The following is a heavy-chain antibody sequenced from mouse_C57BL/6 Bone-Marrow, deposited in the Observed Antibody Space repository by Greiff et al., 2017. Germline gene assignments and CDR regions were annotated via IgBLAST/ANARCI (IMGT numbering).Heavy chain of an antibody. Sequence: QVQLKQPGAELVMPGASVKLSCKASGYTFTSYWMHWVKQRPGQGLEWIGEIDPSDSYTNYNQKFKGKSTLTVDKSSSTAYMQLSSLTSEDSAVYYCARGRDYDYYDYWGQGTTLTVSS. D-gene: IGHD2-4*01. V-gene: IGHV1-69*01. J-gene: IGHJ2*01. CDR1: GYTFTSYW. CDR3: ARGRDYDYYDY. CDR2: IDPSDSYT.